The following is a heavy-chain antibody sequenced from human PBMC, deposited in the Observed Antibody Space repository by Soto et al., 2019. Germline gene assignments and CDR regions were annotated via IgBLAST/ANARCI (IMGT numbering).Heavy chain of an antibody. CDR3: ASTWSGYYYFDS. CDR2: ISYDGNNR. CDR1: GFTFSSYG. J-gene: IGHJ4*02. V-gene: IGHV3-30*03. D-gene: IGHD3-3*01. Sequence: QVQLVESGGGVVQPGGSLRLSCAASGFTFSSYGMHWVRQAPGKGLEWVAVISYDGNNRYYGDSVKGRFTISRDNSKNTLYLQMNGLRAEDTAVYYCASTWSGYYYFDSWGQGTLVTVSS.